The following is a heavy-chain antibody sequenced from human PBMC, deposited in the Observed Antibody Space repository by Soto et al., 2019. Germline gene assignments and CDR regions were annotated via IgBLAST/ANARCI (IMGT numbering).Heavy chain of an antibody. D-gene: IGHD3-16*01. V-gene: IGHV1-69*01. J-gene: IGHJ4*02. CDR3: ATHGLGVSSPPSFAH. Sequence: QLVQSGSEVKKPGSSVKVSCQASGGTFSGYVVTWVRQAPGQGLEWLGEFVPLFGTTNDAQRFSGRITITAEESTRTAYMELRTLRSDDTAVYYCATHGLGVSSPPSFAHWRQGTLVSVSS. CDR1: GGTFSGYV. CDR2: FVPLFGTT.